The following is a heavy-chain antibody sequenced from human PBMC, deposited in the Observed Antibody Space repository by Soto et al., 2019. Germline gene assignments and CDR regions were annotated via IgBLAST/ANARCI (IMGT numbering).Heavy chain of an antibody. Sequence: GGSLRLSCAASGFTFSSYDMHWVRQATGKGLEWVSAIGTAGDTYYPGSVKGRFTISRENAKNSLYLQMSSLRAGDTAVYYCARDRGQQLAWYFDLWGRGTLVTAPQ. D-gene: IGHD6-13*01. CDR2: IGTAGDT. CDR3: ARDRGQQLAWYFDL. V-gene: IGHV3-13*01. CDR1: GFTFSSYD. J-gene: IGHJ2*01.